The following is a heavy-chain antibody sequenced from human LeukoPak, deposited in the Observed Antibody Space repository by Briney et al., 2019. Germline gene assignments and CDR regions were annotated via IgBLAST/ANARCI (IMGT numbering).Heavy chain of an antibody. CDR3: ARKVTGTTGLDY. J-gene: IGHJ4*02. V-gene: IGHV3-20*01. CDR2: INWNGGST. D-gene: IGHD1-20*01. CDR1: GFTFDDCG. Sequence: GGSLRLSCAASGFTFDDCGMSRVRQAPGKVLEWVSGINWNGGSTGYADSVKGRFTISRDNAKNSLYLQMNSLRAEDTALYHCARKVTGTTGLDYWGQGTLVTVSS.